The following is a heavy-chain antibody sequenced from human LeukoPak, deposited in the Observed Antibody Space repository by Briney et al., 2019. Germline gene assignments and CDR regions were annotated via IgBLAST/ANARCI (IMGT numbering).Heavy chain of an antibody. CDR1: GHTFTDYY. J-gene: IGHJ4*02. Sequence: ASVKVSCKASGHTFTDYYIHWVRQAPGQGLEWMGRINPNSGDTNYPQKFQGRVTMTGDTSISATYMELSRLRSDDTAVYYCARLPYYDSSGFCYFDYWGQGTLVTVSS. D-gene: IGHD3-22*01. CDR3: ARLPYYDSSGFCYFDY. CDR2: INPNSGDT. V-gene: IGHV1-2*06.